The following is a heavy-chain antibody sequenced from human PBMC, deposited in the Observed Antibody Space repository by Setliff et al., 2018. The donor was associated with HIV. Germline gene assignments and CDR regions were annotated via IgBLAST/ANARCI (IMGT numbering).Heavy chain of an antibody. CDR1: GGSISSTY. V-gene: IGHV4-59*01. J-gene: IGHJ3*02. D-gene: IGHD1-26*01. CDR3: ARGQPQGGGTYWSAFDI. CDR2: IYYTGTT. Sequence: ASETLSLTCTVSGGSISSTYWSWIRQPPGKGLEWIGYIYYTGTTNYNPSFKSRVTISLDTSKTQFSLKLNSVTAADTAVYYCARGQPQGGGTYWSAFDIWGQGTMVTVSS.